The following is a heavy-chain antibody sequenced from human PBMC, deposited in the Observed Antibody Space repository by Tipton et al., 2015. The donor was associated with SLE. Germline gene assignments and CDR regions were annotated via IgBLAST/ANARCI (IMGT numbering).Heavy chain of an antibody. Sequence: SLRLSCAASGFTFSTNWMTWVRQAPGRGLEGISYITSTGSAIYFADSVRGRFSISRDNAKNSLFLQMNSLRAEDSAVYYCARDQYSSDGMDVWGQGTTVTVSS. CDR2: ITSTGSAI. CDR3: ARDQYSSDGMDV. V-gene: IGHV3-48*04. CDR1: GFTFSTNW. J-gene: IGHJ6*02. D-gene: IGHD5-24*01.